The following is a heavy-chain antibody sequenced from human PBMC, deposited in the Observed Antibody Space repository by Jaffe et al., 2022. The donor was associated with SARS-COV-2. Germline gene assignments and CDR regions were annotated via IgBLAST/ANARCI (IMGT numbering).Heavy chain of an antibody. CDR3: ARVVDGIFSMITFGGVIAPLGY. V-gene: IGHV3-30*04. D-gene: IGHD3-16*02. J-gene: IGHJ4*02. CDR2: ISYDGSNK. CDR1: GFTFSSYA. Sequence: QVQLVESGGGVVQPGRSLRLSCAASGFTFSSYAMHWVRQAPGKGLEWVAVISYDGSNKYYADSVKGRFTISRDNSKNTLYLQMNSLRAEDTAVYYCARVVDGIFSMITFGGVIAPLGYWGQGTLVTVSS.